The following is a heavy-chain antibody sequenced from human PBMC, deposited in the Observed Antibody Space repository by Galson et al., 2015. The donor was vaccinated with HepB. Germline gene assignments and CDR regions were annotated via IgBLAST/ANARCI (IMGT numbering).Heavy chain of an antibody. CDR1: GGTFSSYA. J-gene: IGHJ6*02. CDR2: IIPIFGTA. CDR3: ARGPYSSSSGNYYGMDV. V-gene: IGHV1-69*06. D-gene: IGHD6-6*01. Sequence: SVKVSCKASGGTFSSYAISWVRQAPGQGLEWMGGIIPIFGTANYAQKFQGRVTITADKSTSTAYMELSSLRSEDTAVYYCARGPYSSSSGNYYGMDVWGQGTTVTVSS.